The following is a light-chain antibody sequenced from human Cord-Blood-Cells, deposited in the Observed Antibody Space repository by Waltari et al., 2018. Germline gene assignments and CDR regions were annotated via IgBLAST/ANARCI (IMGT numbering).Light chain of an antibody. CDR1: SRDVGRYNI. CDR3: CSYAGSSTWV. CDR2: EVS. V-gene: IGLV2-23*02. Sequence: QSALTQPASVSGSPGQSITISCTGTSRDVGRYNIAPWYPQPPGKAPKLLIYEVSKRPSGVSNRFSGSKSGNTASLTISGLQAEDEADYYCCSYAGSSTWVFGGGTKLTVL. J-gene: IGLJ3*02.